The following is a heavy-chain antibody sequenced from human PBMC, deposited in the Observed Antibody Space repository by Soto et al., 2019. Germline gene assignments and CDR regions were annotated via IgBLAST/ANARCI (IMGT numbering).Heavy chain of an antibody. D-gene: IGHD2-8*01. J-gene: IGHJ6*02. CDR3: ARGDSTDCSNGVCSFFYNHDMDI. CDR1: GYSFTDYH. V-gene: IGHV1-2*04. Sequence: ASVKVSCKASGYSFTDYHIHWVRQAPGQGLEWLGRINPKSGGTSTAQKFQGWVTMTTDTSISTASMELTRLTSDDTAIYYCARGDSTDCSNGVCSFFYNHDMDIWGQGTTVTVSS. CDR2: INPKSGGT.